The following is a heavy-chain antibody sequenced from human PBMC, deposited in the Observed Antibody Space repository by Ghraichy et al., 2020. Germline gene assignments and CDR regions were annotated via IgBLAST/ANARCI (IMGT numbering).Heavy chain of an antibody. CDR1: GGSIRSSIYY. CDR2: IYYSGST. D-gene: IGHD3-22*01. CDR3: ARQGYYYDSSGYFHYFDY. Sequence: SETLSLTCTVSGGSIRSSIYYWGWIRLPPGKGLEWIGSIYYSGSTYYNPSLKSRVTFSVDTSKNHFSLKLSSVTAADTAVYYCARQGYYYDSSGYFHYFDYWGQGTLVTVSS. J-gene: IGHJ4*02. V-gene: IGHV4-39*01.